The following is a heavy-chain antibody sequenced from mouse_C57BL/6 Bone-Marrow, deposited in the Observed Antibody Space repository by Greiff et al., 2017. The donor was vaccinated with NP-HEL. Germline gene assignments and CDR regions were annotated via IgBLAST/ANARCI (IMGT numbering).Heavy chain of an antibody. V-gene: IGHV14-2*01. Sequence: VQIQQSGAELVKPGASVKLSCTASGFNIKDSYMHWVKQRTEQGLEWIGRIDPEDGDTKYASKFQGKATITADTSSNTAYLQLSSLTSEDTADYYWARWAITTAYFDYWGQGTTLTVSS. CDR2: IDPEDGDT. J-gene: IGHJ2*01. CDR3: ARWAITTAYFDY. D-gene: IGHD1-2*01. CDR1: GFNIKDSY.